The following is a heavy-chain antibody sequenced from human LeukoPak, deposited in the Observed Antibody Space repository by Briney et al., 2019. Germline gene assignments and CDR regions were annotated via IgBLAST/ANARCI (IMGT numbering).Heavy chain of an antibody. V-gene: IGHV3-23*01. CDR3: AKGEYSSGWYSLEHFQH. CDR2: ISGSGGST. Sequence: HPGGSLRLSCAASGFTFSSYAMSWVRQAPGKGLEWVSAISGSGGSTYYADSVKGRFTISRDNSKNTLYLQMNSLRAEDTAVYYCAKGEYSSGWYSLEHFQHWGQGTLVTVSS. CDR1: GFTFSSYA. J-gene: IGHJ1*01. D-gene: IGHD6-19*01.